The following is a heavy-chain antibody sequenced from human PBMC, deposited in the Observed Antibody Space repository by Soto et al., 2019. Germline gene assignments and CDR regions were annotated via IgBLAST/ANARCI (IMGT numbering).Heavy chain of an antibody. CDR3: ARSNYYYASSGYYYEDMNY. Sequence: QVQLVQSGAEVKEPGSSVKVSCKASGGTFSSDAISWVRQAPGQGLEWMGGIIPPFGTANHAQRFQGRVTITADESTSTAYMELSSLRSEDTAVYYCARSNYYYASSGYYYEDMNYWGQGTLVTVSS. CDR1: GGTFSSDA. J-gene: IGHJ4*02. V-gene: IGHV1-69*01. CDR2: IIPPFGTA. D-gene: IGHD3-22*01.